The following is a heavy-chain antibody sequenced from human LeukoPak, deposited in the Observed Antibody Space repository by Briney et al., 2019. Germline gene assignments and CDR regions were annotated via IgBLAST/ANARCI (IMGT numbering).Heavy chain of an antibody. CDR3: AKDRNRGSYYNWFDP. J-gene: IGHJ5*02. Sequence: GGSLRLSCAASGFTFSSYAMSWVRQAPGKGLEWVSAISGSGGSTYYADSVKGRFTISRDNPKNTLYLQMSSLRAEDTAAYYCAKDRNRGSYYNWFDPWGQGTLVTVSS. V-gene: IGHV3-23*01. CDR2: ISGSGGST. D-gene: IGHD1-26*01. CDR1: GFTFSSYA.